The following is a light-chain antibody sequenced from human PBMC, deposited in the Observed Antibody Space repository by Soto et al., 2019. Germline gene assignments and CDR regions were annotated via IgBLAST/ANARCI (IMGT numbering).Light chain of an antibody. CDR1: QSVSSSY. CDR3: QQYGSSSWT. CDR2: GAS. J-gene: IGKJ1*01. Sequence: EIVLTQSPGTLSLSPGERATLSCRASQSVSSSYLAWYHQKPGQAPRLVIYGASSRSTGIPDRFSGSGSGTDLTLIISRLQPEDFAGYYCQQYGSSSWTFGQGTKLEIK. V-gene: IGKV3-20*01.